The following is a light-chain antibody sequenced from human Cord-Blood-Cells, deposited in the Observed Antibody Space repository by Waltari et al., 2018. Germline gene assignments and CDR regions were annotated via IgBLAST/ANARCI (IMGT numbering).Light chain of an antibody. J-gene: IGLJ1*01. V-gene: IGLV2-14*01. CDR2: DVS. Sequence: QSALTQPASVSGSPGPSLTIPCTGTSSDVGGYNFVSWYQQPPGKAPKLMIYDVSNRPSGVSNRFSGSKSGNTASLTISGLQAEDEADYYCSSYTSSSTLYVFGTGTKVTVL. CDR3: SSYTSSSTLYV. CDR1: SSDVGGYNF.